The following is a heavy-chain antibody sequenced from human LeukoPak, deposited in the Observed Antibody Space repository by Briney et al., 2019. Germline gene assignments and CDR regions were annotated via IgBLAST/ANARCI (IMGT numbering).Heavy chain of an antibody. CDR2: ISGLGGVT. CDR1: GFPFNSYP. D-gene: IGHD2-2*01. Sequence: GGSLSLSCAASGFPFNSYPMGWVRQAPGKGLEWVSGISGLGGVTHYADSVKGRFTVSRDNSKNTLYLQMNSLRAEDTAVYYCAKGGTIVVVPAAMHGPIVYWGQGTLVTVSS. J-gene: IGHJ4*02. V-gene: IGHV3-23*01. CDR3: AKGGTIVVVPAAMHGPIVY.